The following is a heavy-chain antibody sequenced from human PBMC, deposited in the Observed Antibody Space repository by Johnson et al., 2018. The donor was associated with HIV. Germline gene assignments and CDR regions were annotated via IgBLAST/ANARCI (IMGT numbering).Heavy chain of an antibody. Sequence: QVQLVESGGGVVQPGRSLRLSCAASGFTVSSNYMCWVRQAPGKGLEWVAVISYDGSNKYYADSVKGRFTISRDNSKNTLYLQMNSLRAEDTAVYYCAKEYSSSSRDLANWGQGTMVTVSS. J-gene: IGHJ3*01. CDR2: ISYDGSNK. CDR3: AKEYSSSSRDLAN. V-gene: IGHV3-30*18. CDR1: GFTVSSNY. D-gene: IGHD6-6*01.